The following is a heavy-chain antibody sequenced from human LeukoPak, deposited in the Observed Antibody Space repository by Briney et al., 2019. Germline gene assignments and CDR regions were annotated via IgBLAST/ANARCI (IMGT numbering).Heavy chain of an antibody. CDR3: AKDTTPYNASGSTGGYFDY. D-gene: IGHD3-10*01. J-gene: IGHJ4*02. CDR2: ISWNSGSI. V-gene: IGHV3-9*01. CDR1: GFTFDDYA. Sequence: GGSLRLSCAASGFTFDDYAMHWVRQAPGKGLEWVSGISWNSGSIGYADSVKGRFTISRDNAKNSLYLQMNSLRAEDTALYYCAKDTTPYNASGSTGGYFDYWGQGTLVTVSS.